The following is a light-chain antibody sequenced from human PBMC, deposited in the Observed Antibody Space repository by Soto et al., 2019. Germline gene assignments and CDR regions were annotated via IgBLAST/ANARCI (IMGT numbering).Light chain of an antibody. J-gene: IGLJ1*01. CDR1: SSDVGGYNY. V-gene: IGLV2-14*01. CDR3: SSYTSSSTLVV. CDR2: DVS. Sequence: QSALTQPASVSGSPGQSITISCTGTSSDVGGYNYVSWYQQHPGKAPKLMIYDVSNRPSGVSNRFSGSKSGNTASLTISGLQAEDEADYYCSSYTSSSTLVVSGTGTKLTVL.